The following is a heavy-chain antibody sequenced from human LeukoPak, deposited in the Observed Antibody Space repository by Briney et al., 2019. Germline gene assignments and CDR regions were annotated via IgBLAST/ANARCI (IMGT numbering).Heavy chain of an antibody. Sequence: ASVKVSCKASGYTFATYGFCWVREAPGHGLEWMGWISSNTGKTDYAQKFQGRVTLTTDTSTSTAYMELRSLRPDDTALYYCAKVAGDRMDYWGQGTLLTVSS. J-gene: IGHJ4*02. CDR2: ISSNTGKT. CDR1: GYTFATYG. CDR3: AKVAGDRMDY. D-gene: IGHD6-13*01. V-gene: IGHV1-18*01.